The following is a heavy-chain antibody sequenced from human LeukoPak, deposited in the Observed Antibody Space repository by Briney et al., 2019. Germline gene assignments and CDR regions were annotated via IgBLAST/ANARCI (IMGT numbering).Heavy chain of an antibody. D-gene: IGHD3-22*01. CDR3: AIENYYDSSGPDAFDI. CDR2: IYHSGST. Sequence: PSETLSLTCAVSGGSISSGGYSWSWIRQPPGKGLEWIGYIYHSGSTYYNLSLKSRVTISVDRSKHQFSLKLSSVTAADTAGYYCAIENYYDSSGPDAFDIWGQGKMVTVSS. CDR1: GGSISSGGYS. V-gene: IGHV4-30-2*01. J-gene: IGHJ3*02.